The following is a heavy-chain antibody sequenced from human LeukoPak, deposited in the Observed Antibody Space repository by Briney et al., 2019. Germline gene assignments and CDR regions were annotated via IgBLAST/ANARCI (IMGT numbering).Heavy chain of an antibody. J-gene: IGHJ4*02. Sequence: ASVNVSCKASGSTFTSYGISWGRQAPGQGLEWMGWISAYNGNTNYAQKLQSRVTRTTDTSTSTAYMELRSLRSDETAVYYCARAGYYDSSRFTNFDYWGRGTLVTVSS. V-gene: IGHV1-18*01. CDR3: ARAGYYDSSRFTNFDY. CDR2: ISAYNGNT. D-gene: IGHD3-22*01. CDR1: GSTFTSYG.